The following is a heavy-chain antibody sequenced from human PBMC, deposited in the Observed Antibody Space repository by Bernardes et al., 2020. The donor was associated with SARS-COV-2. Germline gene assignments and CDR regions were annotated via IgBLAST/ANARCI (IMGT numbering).Heavy chain of an antibody. CDR2: ISSSSSYI. Sequence: GGSLILSCAASGFTFSSYSMNWVRQAPGQGLEWVSSISSSSSYIYYADSVKGRFTISRDNAKNSLYLQMNSLRAEDTAVYYCASPRGYSGYDYDYWGQGTLVTVSS. J-gene: IGHJ4*02. CDR1: GFTFSSYS. CDR3: ASPRGYSGYDYDY. V-gene: IGHV3-21*01. D-gene: IGHD5-12*01.